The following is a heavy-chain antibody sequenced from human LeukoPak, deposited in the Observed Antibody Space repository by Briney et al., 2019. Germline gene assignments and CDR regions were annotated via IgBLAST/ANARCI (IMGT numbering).Heavy chain of an antibody. CDR2: IYYSGST. V-gene: IGHV4-59*01. J-gene: IGHJ6*03. CDR3: ARDKRENQLYYYYYMDV. CDR1: GGSISSYY. D-gene: IGHD1-1*01. Sequence: SETLSLTCTVSGGSISSYYWSWIRQPPGKGLEWIGYIYYSGSTNYNPSLKSRVTILVDTSKNQFSLKLSSVTAADTAVYYCARDKRENQLYYYYYMDVWGKGTTVTVSS.